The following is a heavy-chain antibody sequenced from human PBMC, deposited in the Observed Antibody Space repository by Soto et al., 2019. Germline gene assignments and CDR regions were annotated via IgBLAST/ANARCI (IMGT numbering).Heavy chain of an antibody. V-gene: IGHV3-33*01. CDR2: IWYDGSNK. CDR3: ARDPYYYDSSGYTALFDY. J-gene: IGHJ4*02. CDR1: GFTFSSYG. D-gene: IGHD3-22*01. Sequence: GGSLRLSCAAFGFTFSSYGMHWVRQAPGKGLEWVAVIWYDGSNKYYADSVKGRFTISRDNSKNTLYLQMNSLRAQDTAVYYCARDPYYYDSSGYTALFDYWGQGTLVTVSS.